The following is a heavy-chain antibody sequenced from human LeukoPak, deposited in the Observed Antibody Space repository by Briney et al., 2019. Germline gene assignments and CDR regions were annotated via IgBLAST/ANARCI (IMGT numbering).Heavy chain of an antibody. CDR2: ISSRGDST. CDR1: GFTFGYSY. D-gene: IGHD1-26*01. Sequence: GGSMRLSCAASGFTFGYSYMNWIRQAPGNGPEWVSSISSRGDSTNYADSVKGRFTISRDNAKNSLYLQMNSPRAEDTAVYYCARESSGTYYLKQWGQGTLVTVYS. J-gene: IGHJ4*02. V-gene: IGHV3-11*05. CDR3: ARESSGTYYLKQ.